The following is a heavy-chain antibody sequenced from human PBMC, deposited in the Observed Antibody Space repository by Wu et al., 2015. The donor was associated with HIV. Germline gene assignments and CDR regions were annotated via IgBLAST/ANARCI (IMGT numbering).Heavy chain of an antibody. J-gene: IGHJ4*02. CDR2: ISAYNGNT. V-gene: IGHV1-18*01. CDR1: GHTFTSYG. CDR3: ARVRYGYYYDSSGYYFDY. Sequence: QVQLVQSGAEVEEAWGPVKVSCKASGHTFTSYGISWVRQAPGQGLEWMGWISAYNGNTNYAQKLQGRVTMTTDTSTSTAYMELRSLRSDDTAVYYCARVRYGYYYDSSGYYFDYWGQGTLVTVSS. D-gene: IGHD3-22*01.